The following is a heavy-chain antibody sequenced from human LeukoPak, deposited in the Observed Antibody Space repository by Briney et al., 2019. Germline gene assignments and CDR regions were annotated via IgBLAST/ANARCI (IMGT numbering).Heavy chain of an antibody. V-gene: IGHV6-1*01. CDR2: TYYGSKWYN. CDR3: AREYRVWNDDPNWFDP. Sequence: KPSQTLSLTCAISGDSVSSNSAAWNWIRQSPSRGLEWLGRTYYGSKWYNDYAVSVKSRITINPDTSKNQFSLQLNSVTPEDTAVYYCAREYRVWNDDPNWFDPWGQGTLVTVSS. J-gene: IGHJ5*02. CDR1: GDSVSSNSAA. D-gene: IGHD1-1*01.